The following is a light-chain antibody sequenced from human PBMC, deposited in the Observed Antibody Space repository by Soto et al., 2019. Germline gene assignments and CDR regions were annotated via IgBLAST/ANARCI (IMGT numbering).Light chain of an antibody. CDR2: DVT. CDR3: AAWDDSLNGYV. Sequence: QSALTQPHSVSGSPGQSVTISCTGTGSDVGGYDYVSWYQQHPGKAPKLMIYDVTKRPSGVPERFSASKSGNTASLTISGVQAEDESDYYCAAWDDSLNGYVFGTGTKLTVL. J-gene: IGLJ1*01. V-gene: IGLV2-11*01. CDR1: GSDVGGYDY.